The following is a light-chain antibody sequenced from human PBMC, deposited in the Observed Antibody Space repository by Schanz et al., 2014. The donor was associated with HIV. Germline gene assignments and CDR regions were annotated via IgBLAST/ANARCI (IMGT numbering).Light chain of an antibody. Sequence: QSVLTQPPSASGTPGQRVTISCSGSSSNIGSNTVNWYQHLPGTAPKVLIYNNNQRPSGVPDRFSGSTSGTSAYLAITGLQSEDEADYYCQSHDSSLPASVFGGGTKLTVL. J-gene: IGLJ3*02. CDR1: SSNIGSNT. V-gene: IGLV1-44*01. CDR3: QSHDSSLPASV. CDR2: NNN.